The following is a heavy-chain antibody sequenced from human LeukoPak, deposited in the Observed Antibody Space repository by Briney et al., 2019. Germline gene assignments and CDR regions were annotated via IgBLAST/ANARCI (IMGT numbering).Heavy chain of an antibody. Sequence: SQTLSLTCTVSGGSISSGSYYWSWIRQPAGKGLEWIGRIYTSGSTNYNPSLKSRVTISVDTSKNQFSLKLSSVTAADTAVYYCARLAGWLQKVFDYWGQGTLVSVSA. CDR1: GGSISSGSYY. D-gene: IGHD5-24*01. V-gene: IGHV4-61*02. CDR2: IYTSGST. CDR3: ARLAGWLQKVFDY. J-gene: IGHJ4*02.